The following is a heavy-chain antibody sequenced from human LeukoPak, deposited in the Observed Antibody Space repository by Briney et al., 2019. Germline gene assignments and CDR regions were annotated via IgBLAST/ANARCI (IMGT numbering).Heavy chain of an antibody. D-gene: IGHD1-26*01. CDR1: GDSISSYY. Sequence: SETLSLTCTVSGDSISSYYWSWIRQPPGKGLQWIGYIYYSGSTTYKPSLKSRVTISVDTSKNQFSLKLSSVTAADTAVYYCARLSIVGATNFDYWGQGTLVTVSS. J-gene: IGHJ4*02. V-gene: IGHV4-59*08. CDR2: IYYSGST. CDR3: ARLSIVGATNFDY.